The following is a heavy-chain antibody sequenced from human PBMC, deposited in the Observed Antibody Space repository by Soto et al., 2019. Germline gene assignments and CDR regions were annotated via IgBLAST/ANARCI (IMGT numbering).Heavy chain of an antibody. CDR2: INSDGTKT. CDR3: ATVATNSYNWVDP. CDR1: GFTFNTYW. V-gene: IGHV3-74*01. J-gene: IGHJ5*02. Sequence: EVQLVESGGTLVQPGGSLRLSCAASGFTFNTYWMHWVRQAPGKGLVWVSRINSDGTKTTYADAVKGRFTISSDNAKTTVYLQMNSLSAADSAVYYCATVATNSYNWVDPWGQGTLVTVSS. D-gene: IGHD5-12*01.